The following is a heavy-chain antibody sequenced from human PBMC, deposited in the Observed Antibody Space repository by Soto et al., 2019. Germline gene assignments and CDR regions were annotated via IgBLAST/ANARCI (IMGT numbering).Heavy chain of an antibody. CDR2: ISGSGGST. CDR3: AKDRNARVTTDPFYFDY. D-gene: IGHD4-17*01. V-gene: IGHV3-23*01. Sequence: GGSLRLSCAASGFTFSSYAMSWVRQAPGKGLEWVSAISGSGGSTYYADSVKGRFTISRDNSKNTLYLQMNSLRAEDTAVYYCAKDRNARVTTDPFYFDYWGQGTLVTSPQ. CDR1: GFTFSSYA. J-gene: IGHJ4*02.